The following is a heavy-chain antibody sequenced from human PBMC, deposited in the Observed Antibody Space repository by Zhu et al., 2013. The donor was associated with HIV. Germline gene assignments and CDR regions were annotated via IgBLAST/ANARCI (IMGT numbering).Heavy chain of an antibody. V-gene: IGHV1-18*01. CDR2: ISAYNGNT. Sequence: QVQLVQSGAEVKKPGASVKVSCKASGYIFNTYGISWVRQAPGQGLEWMGWISAYNGNTNYPQKFQGRVMMFIDTSTNTSHMHLRSLRSDDTAVYYCARILGYTYGYLDYWGQGTPVTVSS. J-gene: IGHJ4*02. CDR3: ARILGYTYGYLDY. D-gene: IGHD5-18*01. CDR1: GYIFNTYG.